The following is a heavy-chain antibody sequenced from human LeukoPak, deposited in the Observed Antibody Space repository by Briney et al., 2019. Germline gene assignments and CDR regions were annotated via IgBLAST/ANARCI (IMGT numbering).Heavy chain of an antibody. D-gene: IGHD2-8*01. CDR3: AKDTEGVRGNFLSEY. CDR1: GFTFSHYP. Sequence: GGSLRLSCAASGFTFSHYPMSWVRQAPGKGLEWVAAISADHATYDADSMKGRFTISRDNSKNTLYLQMNGLRAEDTAVYYCAKDTEGVRGNFLSEYWGQGTLVTVSS. J-gene: IGHJ4*02. CDR2: ISADHAT. V-gene: IGHV3-23*01.